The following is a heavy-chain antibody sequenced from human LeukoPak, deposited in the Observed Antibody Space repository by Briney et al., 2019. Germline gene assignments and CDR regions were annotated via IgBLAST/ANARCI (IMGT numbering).Heavy chain of an antibody. V-gene: IGHV3-30*03. Sequence: GGSLRLSCAASGFTFSSYGMHWVRQAPGKGLEWVAVISYDGSNKYYADSVKGRFTISRDNSKNTLYLQMNSLRAEDTAVYYCARDLYGGNSQGPWYFDYWGQGTLVTVSS. D-gene: IGHD4-23*01. CDR2: ISYDGSNK. CDR3: ARDLYGGNSQGPWYFDY. J-gene: IGHJ4*02. CDR1: GFTFSSYG.